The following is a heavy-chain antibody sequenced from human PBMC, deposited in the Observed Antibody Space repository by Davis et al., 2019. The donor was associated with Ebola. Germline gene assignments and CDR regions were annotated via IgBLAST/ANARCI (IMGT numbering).Heavy chain of an antibody. CDR3: AREGQIAARPGYGMDV. D-gene: IGHD6-6*01. CDR1: GFTFSGSA. Sequence: GGSLRLSCAASGFTFSGSAMHWVRQASGKGLEWVGRIRSKANSYATAYAASVKGRFTISRDDSKNTAYLQMNSLKTEDTAVYYCAREGQIAARPGYGMDVWGQGTTVTVSS. V-gene: IGHV3-73*01. J-gene: IGHJ6*02. CDR2: IRSKANSYAT.